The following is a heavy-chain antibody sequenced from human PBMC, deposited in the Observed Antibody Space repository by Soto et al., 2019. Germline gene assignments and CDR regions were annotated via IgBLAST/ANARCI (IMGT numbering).Heavy chain of an antibody. CDR1: GGTSTIYT. CDR3: ATEKDGAGRVGVYT. J-gene: IGHJ4*02. V-gene: IGHV1-69*08. Sequence: QVQLVQSGAEVKKPGSSLKVSCETSGGTSTIYTITWVRQAPGQGLQWMGRIVHTLRLSNYAQEFQGRLTVTADTSTSTAHMELSSQTSEDTAVYYCATEKDGAGRVGVYTWGQETLVPVSS. CDR2: IVHTLRLS. D-gene: IGHD5-18*01.